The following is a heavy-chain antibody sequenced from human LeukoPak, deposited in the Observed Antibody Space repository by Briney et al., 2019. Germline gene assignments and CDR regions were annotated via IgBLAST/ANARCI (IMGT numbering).Heavy chain of an antibody. CDR1: RFTFSSYS. D-gene: IGHD6-19*01. CDR2: ISGSGGST. J-gene: IGHJ4*02. CDR3: AKGSSGGIAVAGFPY. Sequence: PGGSLRLSCAASRFTFSSYSMNWVRQAPGKGLEWVSAISGSGGSTYYADSVKGRFTISRDNSKNTLYLQMNSLRAEDTAVCYCAKGSSGGIAVAGFPYWGQGTLVTVSS. V-gene: IGHV3-23*01.